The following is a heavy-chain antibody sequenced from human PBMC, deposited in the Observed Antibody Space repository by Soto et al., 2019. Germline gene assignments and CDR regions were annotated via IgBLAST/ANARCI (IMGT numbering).Heavy chain of an antibody. CDR1: GGSFSGYY. Sequence: SETLSLTCAVYGGSFSGYYWSWIRQPPGKGLEWIGEINHSGSTNYNPSLKSRVTISVDTSRNQFSLKLSSVTAADTAVYYCARSYYDILTGRQVRYFDYWGQGTLVTVSS. D-gene: IGHD3-9*01. J-gene: IGHJ4*02. CDR3: ARSYYDILTGRQVRYFDY. V-gene: IGHV4-34*01. CDR2: INHSGST.